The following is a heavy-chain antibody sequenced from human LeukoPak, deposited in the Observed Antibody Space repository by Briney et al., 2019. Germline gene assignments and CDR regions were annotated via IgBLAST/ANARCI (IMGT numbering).Heavy chain of an antibody. CDR2: ICYSGST. Sequence: SSETLSLTCTVSGGSISSSSYYWGWIRQPPGKGLEWIGSICYSGSTYYNPSLKSRVTISVDTSKNQFSLKLSSVTAADTAVYYCARQTDVVAATSGGRSRSYYFDYWGQGTLVTVSS. D-gene: IGHD2-15*01. CDR1: GGSISSSSYY. V-gene: IGHV4-39*01. J-gene: IGHJ4*02. CDR3: ARQTDVVAATSGGRSRSYYFDY.